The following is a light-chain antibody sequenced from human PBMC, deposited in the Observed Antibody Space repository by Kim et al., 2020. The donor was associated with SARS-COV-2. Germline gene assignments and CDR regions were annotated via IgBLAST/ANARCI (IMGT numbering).Light chain of an antibody. CDR1: KLGNKY. J-gene: IGLJ3*02. Sequence: SYELTQPPSVSVSPGQTADITCSGDKLGNKYVSWYQQKPGQSPVLVIYQDTERPSGIPERFSGSNSGNTATLTISGTQTMDEADYFCQAWDSNAVFGG. V-gene: IGLV3-1*01. CDR3: QAWDSNAV. CDR2: QDT.